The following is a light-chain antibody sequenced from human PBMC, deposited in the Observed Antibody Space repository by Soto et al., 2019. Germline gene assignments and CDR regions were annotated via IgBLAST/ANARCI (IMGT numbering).Light chain of an antibody. CDR2: GAS. V-gene: IGKV3-20*01. J-gene: IGKJ1*01. Sequence: EIVLTQSPGTLSLSPGERATLSCRASQSVSSSYLAWYQQKPGQAPRLLIYGASSRATGIPDRFSGSGSGTDFTLTINRLEPEDFAVYYCQQYGSSPWGTFGQGTKVEIK. CDR1: QSVSSSY. CDR3: QQYGSSPWGT.